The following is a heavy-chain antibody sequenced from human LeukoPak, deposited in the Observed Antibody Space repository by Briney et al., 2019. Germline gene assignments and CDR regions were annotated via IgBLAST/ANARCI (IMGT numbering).Heavy chain of an antibody. J-gene: IGHJ4*02. CDR1: GGSISSSSYY. CDR2: LYYSGST. V-gene: IGHV4-39*07. Sequence: PSETLSLTCTVSGGSISSSSYYWGWIRQPPGKGLEWIGSLYYSGSTNYNPSLKSRVSMSVDTSKNQFSLKLSSVTAADTAVYYCATPSVFGVRVEYWGQGTLVTVSS. CDR3: ATPSVFGVRVEY. D-gene: IGHD3-10*01.